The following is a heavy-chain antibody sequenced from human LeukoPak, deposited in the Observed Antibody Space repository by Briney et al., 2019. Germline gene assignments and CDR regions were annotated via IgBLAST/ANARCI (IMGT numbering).Heavy chain of an antibody. J-gene: IGHJ4*02. CDR2: IYSGGST. V-gene: IGHV3-66*01. D-gene: IGHD3-16*01. Sequence: GGSLRLSCAASGFTVSSNYMSWVRQAPGKGLEWVSVIYSGGSTYYADSVKGRFTISRDNSKNTLYLQMNSLRAEDTAVYYCARDSAIMITFGGAALGYWGQGTLVTVSS. CDR1: GFTVSSNY. CDR3: ARDSAIMITFGGAALGY.